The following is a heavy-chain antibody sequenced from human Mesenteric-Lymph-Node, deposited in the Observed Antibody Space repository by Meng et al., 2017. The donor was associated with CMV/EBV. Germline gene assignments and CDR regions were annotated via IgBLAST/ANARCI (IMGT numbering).Heavy chain of an antibody. Sequence: ASVKVSCKSSGYSFTSYGINWVRQAPGQGLEWMGWISGYKGYTKYTEKFQGRVTMTTDTSTTTVYMELRSLRSDDTAVYYCARDEGPEKWNSYYYVLDVWGQGTTVTVSS. CDR3: ARDEGPEKWNSYYYVLDV. J-gene: IGHJ6*02. D-gene: IGHD1-26*01. V-gene: IGHV1-18*01. CDR1: GYSFTSYG. CDR2: ISGYKGYT.